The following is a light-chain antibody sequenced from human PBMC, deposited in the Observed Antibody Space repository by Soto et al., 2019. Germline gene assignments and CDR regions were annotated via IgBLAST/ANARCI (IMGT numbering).Light chain of an antibody. Sequence: QAVVTQEPSRTVCPGGTVTLTCGSSTGAVTSGHYPYWFQQKPGQAPRTLIYDTSNKHSWTPARFSGSLLGGKAALTLSGAQPEDEAEYYCLLSYSGADVVFGGGTKLTVL. V-gene: IGLV7-46*01. CDR1: TGAVTSGHY. J-gene: IGLJ2*01. CDR2: DTS. CDR3: LLSYSGADVV.